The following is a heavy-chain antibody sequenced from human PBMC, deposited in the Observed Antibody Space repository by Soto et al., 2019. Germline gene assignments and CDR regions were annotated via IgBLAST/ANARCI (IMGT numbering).Heavy chain of an antibody. J-gene: IGHJ4*02. CDR2: FYYSWST. CDR3: ARSPDY. Sequence: QVQLQESGPGLVKPSQTLSLTCTVSGGSISSGGYYWSWIRHHPGKGLEWIWYFYYSWSTYYNPSLKSGVIISVDTSKNQFSLKLSSVTDEDTAVYYCARSPDYWGQGTLVTVSS. CDR1: GGSISSGGYY. V-gene: IGHV4-31*03.